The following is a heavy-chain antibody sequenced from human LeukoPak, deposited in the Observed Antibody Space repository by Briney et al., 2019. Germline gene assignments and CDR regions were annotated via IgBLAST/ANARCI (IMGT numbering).Heavy chain of an antibody. CDR2: INHSGST. CDR3: ARGVARHWYFDL. J-gene: IGHJ2*01. V-gene: IGHV4-34*01. CDR1: AGSFRGYY. Sequence: PSETLSLTCAVYAGSFRGYYWSWIRQPPGKGLEWIGEINHSGSTNNNPSLKSRVTISVDTSKNQFSLKLSSATAADTAVYYCARGVARHWYFDLWGRGTLVTVSS. D-gene: IGHD2-15*01.